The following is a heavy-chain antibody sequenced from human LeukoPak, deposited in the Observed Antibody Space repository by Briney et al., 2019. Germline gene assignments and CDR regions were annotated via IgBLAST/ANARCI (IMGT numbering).Heavy chain of an antibody. D-gene: IGHD1-26*01. J-gene: IGHJ4*02. CDR3: AKSEELLLGHFDY. CDR1: GFTFRSYG. CDR2: ISHDGGSK. Sequence: PGRSLRLSCEASGFTFRSYGMHWVRQAPGKGLEWVTSISHDGGSKYSADSVKGRFTISRDNSKNTLSLQMNSLRAEDTAVYYCAKSEELLLGHFDYRGQGTLVTVSS. V-gene: IGHV3-30*18.